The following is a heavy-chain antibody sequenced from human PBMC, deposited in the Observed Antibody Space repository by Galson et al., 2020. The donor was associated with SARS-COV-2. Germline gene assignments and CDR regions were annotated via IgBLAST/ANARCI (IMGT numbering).Heavy chain of an antibody. CDR1: GGSISSGDYY. J-gene: IGHJ4*02. CDR3: AREYFWSGYYTEPADL. D-gene: IGHD3-3*01. V-gene: IGHV4-30-4*01. CDR2: IYYSGST. Sequence: ETSETLSLTCTVSGGSISSGDYYWSWIRQPPGKGLEWIGYIYYSGSTYYNPSLKSRVTISVDTSKNQFPLKLSSVTAADTAVYYCAREYFWSGYYTEPADLWGQGTLVTVSS.